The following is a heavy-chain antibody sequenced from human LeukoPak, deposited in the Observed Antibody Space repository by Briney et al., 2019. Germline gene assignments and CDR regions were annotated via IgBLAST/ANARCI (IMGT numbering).Heavy chain of an antibody. CDR1: RYSFTSYW. CDR3: ARRVGYCSSTSCYYDY. V-gene: IGHV5-51*01. CDR2: IYPGDSDT. J-gene: IGHJ4*02. D-gene: IGHD2-2*01. Sequence: GESLKISCKGSRYSFTSYWIGWVRQMPGKGLEWMGIIYPGDSDTRYSPSFQGQVTISADKSISTAYLQWSSLKASDTAMYYCARRVGYCSSTSCYYDYWGQGTLVTVSS.